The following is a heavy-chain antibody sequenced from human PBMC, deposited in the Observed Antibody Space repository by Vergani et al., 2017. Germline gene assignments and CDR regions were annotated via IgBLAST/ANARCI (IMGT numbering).Heavy chain of an antibody. V-gene: IGHV1-46*01. CDR1: GYTFTSYY. Sequence: QVQLVQSGAEVKKPGASVKVSCKASGYTFTSYYMHWVRQAPGQGLEWMGIINPSGGSTSYAQKFQGRVTMTRDTSTSTVYMELSSLRSEDTAVYYCARTSGSYYGYYYYYYMDVWGKGTTVTVSS. CDR3: ARTSGSYYGYYYYYYMDV. D-gene: IGHD3-10*01. CDR2: INPSGGST. J-gene: IGHJ6*03.